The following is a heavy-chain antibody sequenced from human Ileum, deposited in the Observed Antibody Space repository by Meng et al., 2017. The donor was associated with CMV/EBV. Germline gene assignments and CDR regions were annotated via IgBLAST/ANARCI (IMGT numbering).Heavy chain of an antibody. CDR1: GFSLSKSEQG. D-gene: IGHD3-9*01. V-gene: IGHV2-5*02. CDR3: AHRGDILTGYDDF. CDR2: IYWDGDK. Sequence: FSGFSLSKSEQGVVWIRQPPGKALEWLALIYWDGDKHYNPSLKSRLTITKDTSRDQVVLTMTNVDPADTATYFCAHRGDILTGYDDFWGQGILVTVSS. J-gene: IGHJ4*02.